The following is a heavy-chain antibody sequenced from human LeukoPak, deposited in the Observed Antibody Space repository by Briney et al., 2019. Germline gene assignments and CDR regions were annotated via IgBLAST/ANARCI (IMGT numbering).Heavy chain of an antibody. CDR1: GFTFSSYG. J-gene: IGHJ4*02. CDR2: IWYDGSNK. D-gene: IGHD6-19*01. CDR3: ARSGGSQWLANDY. V-gene: IGHV3-33*01. Sequence: GGSLRPSCAASGFTFSSYGMPWVRQAPGKGLEWVAVIWYDGSNKYYADSVKGRFTTSRDNSKNTLYLQMNSLRAEDTAVYYCARSGGSQWLANDYWGQGTLVTVSS.